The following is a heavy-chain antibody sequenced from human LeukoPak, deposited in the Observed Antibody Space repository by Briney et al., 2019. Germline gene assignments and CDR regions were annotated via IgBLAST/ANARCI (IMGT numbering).Heavy chain of an antibody. D-gene: IGHD4-17*01. J-gene: IGHJ5*02. CDR2: IYYSGST. Sequence: PSETLSSTCPVPGGSTSSGGYYWSWSRRHQGKALKWIGYIYYSGSTYYNPSLKSRVTISVDTSKNQFSLKLSSVTAADTAVYYCARGDPYGDYEFDPWGQGTLVTVSS. V-gene: IGHV4-31*03. CDR3: ARGDPYGDYEFDP. CDR1: GGSTSSGGYY.